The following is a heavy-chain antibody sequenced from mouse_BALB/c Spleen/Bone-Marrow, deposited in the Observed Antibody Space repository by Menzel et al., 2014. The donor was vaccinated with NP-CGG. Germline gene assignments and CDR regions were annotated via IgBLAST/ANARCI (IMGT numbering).Heavy chain of an antibody. V-gene: IGHV14-3*02. CDR2: IDPANGNT. D-gene: IGHD1-2*01. CDR1: GFNIEDTY. CDR3: AEITTAAYYVRDY. Sequence: EVQLQQSGAELVKPGASVKLSCTASGFNIEDTYMHWVKQRPEQGLEWIGRIDPANGNTKYDPKFQGKATITADTSSNTAYLQLSSLTSEDTAVYYCAEITTAAYYVRDYWGQGTSVTVSS. J-gene: IGHJ4*01.